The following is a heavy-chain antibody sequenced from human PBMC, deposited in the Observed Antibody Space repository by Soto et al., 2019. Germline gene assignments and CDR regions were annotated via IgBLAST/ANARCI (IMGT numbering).Heavy chain of an antibody. Sequence: WGSLRLSCAASGFTFSSHVMTWVRQAPGKGLEWVSSISATGDNTFYADSATGRFTISRDNSKNTLYLQMNSLRAEDTAVYYCAKAARYWSAGPCHYFGDWGQGTLVTVSS. J-gene: IGHJ4*02. D-gene: IGHD2-15*01. CDR2: ISATGDNT. CDR1: GFTFSSHV. V-gene: IGHV3-23*01. CDR3: AKAARYWSAGPCHYFGD.